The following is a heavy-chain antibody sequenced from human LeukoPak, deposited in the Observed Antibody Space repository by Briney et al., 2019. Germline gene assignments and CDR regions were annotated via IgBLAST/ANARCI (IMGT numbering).Heavy chain of an antibody. Sequence: GGSLRLSCAASGFTFDDYAMHWVRQAPGKGLEWVSGISWNSGSIGYADSVRGRFTISRDNAKNSLHLQMNSLRDEDTALYYCAKEGDSSFIDYWGQGTLVTVSS. J-gene: IGHJ4*02. CDR2: ISWNSGSI. CDR3: AKEGDSSFIDY. V-gene: IGHV3-9*01. CDR1: GFTFDDYA. D-gene: IGHD6-13*01.